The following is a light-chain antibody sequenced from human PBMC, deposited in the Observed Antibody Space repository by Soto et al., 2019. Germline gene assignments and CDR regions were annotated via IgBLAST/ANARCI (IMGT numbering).Light chain of an antibody. CDR3: QQYYSTPLT. Sequence: DIVMTQSPDSLAVSLGERATINCKSSQSVLYTSNNKNYLAWYQQKPGQTPKLLIYWASTRESGVPDRFRGSGSGTDFTLTVSSLQAEDVAVYYCQQYYSTPLTFGGGTRWIS. V-gene: IGKV4-1*01. CDR1: QSVLYTSNNKNY. CDR2: WAS. J-gene: IGKJ4*01.